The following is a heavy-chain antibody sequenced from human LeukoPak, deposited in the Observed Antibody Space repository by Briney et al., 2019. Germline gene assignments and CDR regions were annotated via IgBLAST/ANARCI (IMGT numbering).Heavy chain of an antibody. CDR3: ARGGLRYFDWLPHFDY. CDR2: IYYSGST. J-gene: IGHJ4*02. D-gene: IGHD3-9*01. Sequence: SETLSLTCTVSGGSISSYYWSWIRQPPGKGLEWIGYIYYSGSTNYNPSLESRVTISVDTSKNQFSLKLSSVTAADTAVYYCARGGLRYFDWLPHFDYWGQGTLVTVSS. V-gene: IGHV4-59*01. CDR1: GGSISSYY.